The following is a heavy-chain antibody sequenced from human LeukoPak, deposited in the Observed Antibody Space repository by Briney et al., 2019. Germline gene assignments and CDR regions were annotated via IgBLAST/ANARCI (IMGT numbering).Heavy chain of an antibody. V-gene: IGHV1-69*13. CDR2: IIPIFGTA. Sequence: AASVKVSCKASGGTFSSYAISWVRRAPGQGLEWMGGIIPIFGTADYAQKFQGRVTITADESTSTAYMELSSLRSEDTAVYYCARGSIVVVPAAPGSYYYYGMDVWGQGTTVTVSS. CDR3: ARGSIVVVPAAPGSYYYYGMDV. J-gene: IGHJ6*02. D-gene: IGHD2-2*01. CDR1: GGTFSSYA.